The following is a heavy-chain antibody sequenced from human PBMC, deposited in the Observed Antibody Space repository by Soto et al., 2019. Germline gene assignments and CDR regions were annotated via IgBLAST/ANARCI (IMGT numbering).Heavy chain of an antibody. CDR1: GGSFSGYY. D-gene: IGHD2-2*02. J-gene: IGHJ6*03. Sequence: QVQLQQWGAGLLKPSETLSLTCAVYGGSFSGYYWSWIRQPPGKGLEWIGEINHSGSTNYNPSLKSRVTISVDPSKNQFSLKLSSVTAADSAVYYCARGPPRDYQLLYPRLYYYYMDVWGKGTTVTVSS. CDR2: INHSGST. V-gene: IGHV4-34*01. CDR3: ARGPPRDYQLLYPRLYYYYMDV.